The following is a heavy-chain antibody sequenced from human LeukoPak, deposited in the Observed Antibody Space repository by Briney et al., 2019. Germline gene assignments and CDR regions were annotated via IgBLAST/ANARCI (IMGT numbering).Heavy chain of an antibody. D-gene: IGHD6-13*01. CDR1: GFTFSSYG. CDR3: ARDGGSISSFDY. J-gene: IGHJ4*02. V-gene: IGHV3-21*01. CDR2: ISSSSNYI. Sequence: PGGSLRLSCAASGFTFSSYGMHWVCQAPGKGLEWVSSISSSSNYIYYADSVKGRFTISRDNAKNSLHLQMNSLRAEDTAVYYCARDGGSISSFDYWGQGTLVTVSS.